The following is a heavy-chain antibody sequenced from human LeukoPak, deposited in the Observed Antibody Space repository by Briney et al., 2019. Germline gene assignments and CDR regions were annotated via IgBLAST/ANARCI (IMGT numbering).Heavy chain of an antibody. CDR1: GFTFNSYW. D-gene: IGHD3-10*01. CDR3: ARGYYYGSGAGRRTYYHYYYMDV. V-gene: IGHV3-7*01. CDR2: LKQDGNER. Sequence: GGSLRLSCAASGFTFNSYWMTWVRQAPGKGLEWVANLKQDGNERYYVDSVKGRFTISRDNAKNSLYLQMNSLRAEDTAVYYCARGYYYGSGAGRRTYYHYYYMDVWGKGTTVTVSS. J-gene: IGHJ6*03.